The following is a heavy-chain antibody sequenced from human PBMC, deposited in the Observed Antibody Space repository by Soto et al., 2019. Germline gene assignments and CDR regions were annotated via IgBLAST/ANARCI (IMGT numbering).Heavy chain of an antibody. Sequence: ASVKVSCKASGYTFTSYGISWVRQAPGQGLEWMGWISAYNGNTNYAQKLQGRVTMTTDTSTSTAYMELRSPRSDDTAVYYCARDTRNVLRFLEWITDNWFDPWGQGTLVTVSS. CDR1: GYTFTSYG. CDR3: ARDTRNVLRFLEWITDNWFDP. J-gene: IGHJ5*02. D-gene: IGHD3-3*01. V-gene: IGHV1-18*01. CDR2: ISAYNGNT.